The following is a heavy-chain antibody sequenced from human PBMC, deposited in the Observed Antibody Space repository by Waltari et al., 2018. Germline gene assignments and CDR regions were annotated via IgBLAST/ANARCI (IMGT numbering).Heavy chain of an antibody. CDR3: ASRDRYNYGDSGGY. J-gene: IGHJ4*02. D-gene: IGHD4-17*01. V-gene: IGHV3-74*01. CDR2: INSDGSST. CDR1: GFTFSSYW. Sequence: EVQLVESGGGLVQPGGSLRLSCAASGFTFSSYWMHWVRPAPGKGLVWVSRINSDGSSTSYADSVKGRFTISRDNAKNTLYLQMNSLRAEDTAVYYCASRDRYNYGDSGGYWGQGTLVTVSS.